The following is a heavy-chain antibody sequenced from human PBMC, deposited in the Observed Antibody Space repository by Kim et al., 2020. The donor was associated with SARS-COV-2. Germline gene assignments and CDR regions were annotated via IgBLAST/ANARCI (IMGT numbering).Heavy chain of an antibody. J-gene: IGHJ4*02. CDR3: INSNWGSY. CDR2: NDGAT. D-gene: IGHD3-16*01. Sequence: NDGATDYADSVMGRFTISRDRSKNTVYLQMNTLRVEDTAMYYCINSNWGSYWGQGTLVSVSS. V-gene: IGHV3-53*01.